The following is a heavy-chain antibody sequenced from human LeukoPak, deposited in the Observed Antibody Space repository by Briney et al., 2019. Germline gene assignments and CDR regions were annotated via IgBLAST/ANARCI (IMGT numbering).Heavy chain of an antibody. CDR1: GGTFSSYT. Sequence: SVKVSCKASGGTFSSYTINWVRQAPGQGLEWMGRIIPILGIANYAQKFQGRVTITADKSTSTAYMELSSLRSEDTAVYYCARDQGSCSSTSCPFDYWGQGTLVTVSS. CDR3: ARDQGSCSSTSCPFDY. V-gene: IGHV1-69*04. CDR2: IIPILGIA. D-gene: IGHD2-2*01. J-gene: IGHJ4*02.